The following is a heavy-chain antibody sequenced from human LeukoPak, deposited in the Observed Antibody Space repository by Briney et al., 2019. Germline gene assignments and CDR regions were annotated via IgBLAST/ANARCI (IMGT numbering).Heavy chain of an antibody. CDR2: IFPSDSDT. V-gene: IGHV5-51*01. CDR3: VRHSDSSGWYIDT. J-gene: IGHJ5*02. CDR1: GYSFTTHW. D-gene: IGHD6-19*01. Sequence: GESLKISCKGSGYSFTTHWIGWVRQMAGEGLEWMGSIFPSDSDTRYSPSFQGQVTISADTSIGTAYLQWSSLKASDIAIYYCVRHSDSSGWYIDTWGQGTLVTVSS.